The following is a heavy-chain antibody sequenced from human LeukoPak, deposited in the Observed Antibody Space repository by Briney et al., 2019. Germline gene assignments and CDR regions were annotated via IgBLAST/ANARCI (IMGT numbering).Heavy chain of an antibody. Sequence: SETLSLTCSVSGASISSSSWTWIRQPPGKGLQWIGYISYTGNTYYNPSLKSRVTISVATSQKQFSLRLTSMTAADTAVYYCARDVGSGWPRGHWFDPWGQGNLVVVFS. CDR1: GASISSSS. V-gene: IGHV4-59*01. CDR3: ARDVGSGWPRGHWFDP. D-gene: IGHD6-19*01. CDR2: ISYTGNT. J-gene: IGHJ5*02.